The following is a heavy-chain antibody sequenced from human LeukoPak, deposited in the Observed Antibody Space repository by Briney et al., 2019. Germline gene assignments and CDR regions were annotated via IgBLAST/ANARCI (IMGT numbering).Heavy chain of an antibody. CDR3: ARDLSDGFYFDY. CDR2: ISYDGSNK. J-gene: IGHJ4*02. Sequence: PGGSLRLSCAASGFTFSSYAMHWVRQAPGKGLEWVAVISYDGSNKYYADSVKGRFTISRDNSKNTLYLQMNSLRAEDTAVYHCARDLSDGFYFDYWGQGTLVTVSS. D-gene: IGHD6-25*01. V-gene: IGHV3-30*04. CDR1: GFTFSSYA.